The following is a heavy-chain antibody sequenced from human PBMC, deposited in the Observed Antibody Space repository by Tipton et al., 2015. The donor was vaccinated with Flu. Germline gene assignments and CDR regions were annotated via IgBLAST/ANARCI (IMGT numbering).Heavy chain of an antibody. CDR3: ARQIGGGDCY. J-gene: IGHJ4*02. V-gene: IGHV3-7*03. Sequence: SLRLSCAASGFTFSDYWISWVRQAPGKGLEWVANINQDGSQKYYVDSVKGRFTISRDNAKNSIFVQMNSLRAEDTAVYYCARQIGGGDCYWGQGTLVTVSS. D-gene: IGHD2-21*01. CDR1: GFTFSDYW. CDR2: INQDGSQK.